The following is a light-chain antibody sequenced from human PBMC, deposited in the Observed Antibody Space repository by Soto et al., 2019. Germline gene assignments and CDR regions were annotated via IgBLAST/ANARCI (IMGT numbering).Light chain of an antibody. CDR1: SSDVGGYNY. J-gene: IGLJ1*01. V-gene: IGLV2-14*01. CDR2: EVS. Sequence: QSVLTQPASVSGSPGQSITISCTGTSSDVGGYNYVSWYQQHPGNAPKLMIYEVSNRPSGVSNRFSGSKSGNTASLTISGLQAEDEAAYYCSSYTYSRPYVFGRGTKVTAL. CDR3: SSYTYSRPYV.